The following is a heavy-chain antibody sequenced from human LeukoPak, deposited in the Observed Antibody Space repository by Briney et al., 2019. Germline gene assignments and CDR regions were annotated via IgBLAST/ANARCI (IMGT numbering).Heavy chain of an antibody. CDR3: ARDLSAASGFDS. Sequence: GGSLRLSCAASGFTLSSYDMNWVRQAPGKGLEWVSYMTSSGSNIYYADSVRGRFTISRDNAKNSLYLQMNSLSAEDTAVYYCARDLSAASGFDSWGQGTLVTVSS. CDR1: GFTLSSYD. V-gene: IGHV3-48*03. D-gene: IGHD6-13*01. CDR2: MTSSGSNI. J-gene: IGHJ4*02.